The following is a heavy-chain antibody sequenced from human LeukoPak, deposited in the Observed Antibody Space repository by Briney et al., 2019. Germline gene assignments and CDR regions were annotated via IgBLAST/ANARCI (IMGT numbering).Heavy chain of an antibody. D-gene: IGHD4-17*01. Sequence: GGSLRLSCAASGFTFSNYALIWVRQAPERGLQWVSAITGSGAGTYYEDSVKGRFTISRDNSKNTLYLQMNSLRAEDTAIYYCAKDPDGDYVGAFDSWGQGTMVTVSS. V-gene: IGHV3-23*01. CDR3: AKDPDGDYVGAFDS. CDR2: ITGSGAGT. J-gene: IGHJ3*02. CDR1: GFTFSNYA.